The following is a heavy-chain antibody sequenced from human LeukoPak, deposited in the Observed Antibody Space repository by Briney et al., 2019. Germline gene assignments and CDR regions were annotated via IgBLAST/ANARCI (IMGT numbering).Heavy chain of an antibody. Sequence: SETLSLTCAVYGGSFSGYYWSWIRQPPGKGLEWIGEINHSGSTSYNPSLKSRVTISVDTSKNQFSLKLSSVTAADTAVYYCARIITGGNYYYYYYMDVWGKGTTVTVSS. J-gene: IGHJ6*03. D-gene: IGHD4-23*01. CDR1: GGSFSGYY. V-gene: IGHV4-34*01. CDR3: ARIITGGNYYYYYYMDV. CDR2: INHSGST.